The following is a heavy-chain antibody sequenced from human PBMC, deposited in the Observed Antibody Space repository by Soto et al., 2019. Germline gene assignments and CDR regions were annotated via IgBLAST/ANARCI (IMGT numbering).Heavy chain of an antibody. J-gene: IGHJ4*02. D-gene: IGHD4-17*01. Sequence: QVQLVESGGGVVQPGKSLRLSCGASGFTFNTYGMHWVRQAPGKGLEWVAGMSYDGSHKDYADSVKGRFTISRDNSRQTLYLQMSSLRAEDTAVYYCAKDPTLVTRYGRMDDWGQGTLVTVSS. CDR2: MSYDGSHK. V-gene: IGHV3-30*18. CDR1: GFTFNTYG. CDR3: AKDPTLVTRYGRMDD.